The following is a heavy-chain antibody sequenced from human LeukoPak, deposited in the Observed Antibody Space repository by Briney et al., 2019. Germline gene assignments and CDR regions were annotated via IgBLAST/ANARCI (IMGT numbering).Heavy chain of an antibody. CDR1: GGSVSGSSYF. V-gene: IGHV4-39*01. D-gene: IGHD3-10*01. J-gene: IGHJ4*02. CDR3: ARLKEGIDY. Sequence: SETLSLTCAVSGGSVSGSSYFWGWIRQPPGKGLEWIGSIYYSGNTYYNPSLKSRVTISVDTSKNQFSLKLSSVTAADTAVYYCARLKEGIDYWGQGTLVTVSS. CDR2: IYYSGNT.